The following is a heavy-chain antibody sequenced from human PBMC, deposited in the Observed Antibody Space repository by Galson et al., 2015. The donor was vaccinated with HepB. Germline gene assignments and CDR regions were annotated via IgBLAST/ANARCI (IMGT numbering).Heavy chain of an antibody. CDR1: GGSISSSSYY. V-gene: IGHV4-39*01. D-gene: IGHD6-13*01. CDR2: IYYSGST. J-gene: IGHJ3*02. CDR3: ARLGAAAGTAVGAFDI. Sequence: SETLSLTCTVSGGSISSSSYYWGWIRQPPGTGLEWIGSIYYSGSTYYNPSLKSRVTISVDTSKNQFSLKLSSVTAADTAVYYCARLGAAAGTAVGAFDIWGQGTMVTVSS.